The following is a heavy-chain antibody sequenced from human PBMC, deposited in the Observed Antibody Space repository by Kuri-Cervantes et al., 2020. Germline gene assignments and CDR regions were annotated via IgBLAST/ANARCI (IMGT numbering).Heavy chain of an antibody. D-gene: IGHD3-10*01. CDR1: GYTFTSYG. CDR3: ARLYGSGAAFDY. J-gene: IGHJ4*02. CDR2: ISAYNGNT. V-gene: IGHV1-18*01. Sequence: ASVKVSCKASGYTFTSYGISWVRQAPGQGLEWMGWISAYNGNTNYAQKLQGRVTMTTDTSSSTAYMELSSLRSEDTAVYYCARLYGSGAAFDYWGQGTLVTVSS.